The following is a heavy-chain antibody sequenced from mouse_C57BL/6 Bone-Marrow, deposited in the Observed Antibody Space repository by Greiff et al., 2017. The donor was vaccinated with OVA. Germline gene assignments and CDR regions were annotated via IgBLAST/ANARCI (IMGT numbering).Heavy chain of an antibody. Sequence: EVQLQQSGAELVRPGASVKLSCTASGFNIKDDYMHWVKQRPEQGLEWIGWIDPENGDTEYASKFQGKATITAEPSSNTAYLQLSSLTSEDTAVYYCTTLTGGYWYFDVWGTGTTVTVSS. J-gene: IGHJ1*03. D-gene: IGHD4-1*01. CDR3: TTLTGGYWYFDV. CDR1: GFNIKDDY. V-gene: IGHV14-4*01. CDR2: IDPENGDT.